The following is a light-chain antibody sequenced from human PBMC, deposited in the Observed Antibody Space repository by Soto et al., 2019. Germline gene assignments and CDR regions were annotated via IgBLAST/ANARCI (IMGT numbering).Light chain of an antibody. CDR2: EAT. CDR1: TSTVATYDL. Sequence: QSVLTQPASVSGSPGQSISISCSGTTSTVATYDLVSWYQQHPGKAPRLLIYEATKRHSGTSNRFSGSKSGNTASLTISGLQAEDEADYYCSSVAGSVAVYVMFGGGTKLTVL. J-gene: IGLJ3*02. V-gene: IGLV2-23*02. CDR3: SSVAGSVAVYVM.